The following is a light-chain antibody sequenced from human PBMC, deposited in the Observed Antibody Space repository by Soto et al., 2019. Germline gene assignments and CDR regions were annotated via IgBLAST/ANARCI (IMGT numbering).Light chain of an antibody. CDR3: SSYTTSAPYV. CDR2: EVT. Sequence: QSALTQPASVSGSPGQSITISCIGTSSDVGNYELVSWYQQLPGKAPKLIIYEVTKRPSGVSNRFSGSKSGNTASLTISGLQAEDEADYYCSSYTTSAPYVFGSGTKLTVL. CDR1: SSDVGNYEL. V-gene: IGLV2-14*02. J-gene: IGLJ1*01.